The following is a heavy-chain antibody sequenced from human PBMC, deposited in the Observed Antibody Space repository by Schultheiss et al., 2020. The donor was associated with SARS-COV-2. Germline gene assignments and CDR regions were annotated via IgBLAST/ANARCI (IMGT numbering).Heavy chain of an antibody. D-gene: IGHD3-9*01. CDR1: GFTFGDYA. Sequence: GESLKISCTASGFTFGDYAMHWVRQAPGKGLEWVAVISYDGSNKYYADSVKGRFTISRDNSKNTLYLQMNSLRAEDTAVYYCARDLSVRRYFDWLQGLSAPGYWGQGTLVTVSS. CDR3: ARDLSVRRYFDWLQGLSAPGY. V-gene: IGHV3-30*04. J-gene: IGHJ4*02. CDR2: ISYDGSNK.